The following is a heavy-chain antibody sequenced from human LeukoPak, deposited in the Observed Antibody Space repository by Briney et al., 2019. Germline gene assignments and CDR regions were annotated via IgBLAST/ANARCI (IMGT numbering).Heavy chain of an antibody. V-gene: IGHV3-66*01. Sequence: GGSLRLSCAASRFTVSTNYMSWVRQAPGKGLEWVSVIYSGDTTFYADSVRGKFTISRDNSKNTLYLQMNSPRAEDTAVYYCASILRSSSGYYFEYWGQGTLVTVSS. CDR3: ASILRSSSGYYFEY. J-gene: IGHJ4*02. CDR1: RFTVSTNY. D-gene: IGHD3-10*01. CDR2: IYSGDTT.